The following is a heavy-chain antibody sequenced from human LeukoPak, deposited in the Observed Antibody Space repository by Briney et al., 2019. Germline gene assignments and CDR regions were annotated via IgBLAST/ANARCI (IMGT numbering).Heavy chain of an antibody. D-gene: IGHD6-19*01. CDR3: AKVPQWLVGEPDY. CDR1: GFTFSSYA. CDR2: ISGSGGST. J-gene: IGHJ4*02. V-gene: IGHV3-23*01. Sequence: GVSLRLSCAASGFTFSSYAMSWVRQAPGKGLEWVSAISGSGGSTYYADSVKGRFTISRDNSKNTLYLQMNSLRAEDTAVYYCAKVPQWLVGEPDYWGQGTLVTVSS.